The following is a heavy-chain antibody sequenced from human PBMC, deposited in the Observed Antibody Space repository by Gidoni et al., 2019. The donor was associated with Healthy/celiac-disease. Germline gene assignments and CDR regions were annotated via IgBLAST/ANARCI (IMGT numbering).Heavy chain of an antibody. CDR2: IYYSGST. CDR3: ARDQGYYYDMDV. CDR1: GGSISSYY. Sequence: QVQLQESGPGLVKPSETLSLTCTVYGGSISSYYWSWIRQPPGKGLEWIGYIYYSGSTNYNPSLKRRVTISVDTSKNQFSLKLSSVTAADTAVYYCARDQGYYYDMDVWGQGTTVTVSS. V-gene: IGHV4-59*01. J-gene: IGHJ6*02.